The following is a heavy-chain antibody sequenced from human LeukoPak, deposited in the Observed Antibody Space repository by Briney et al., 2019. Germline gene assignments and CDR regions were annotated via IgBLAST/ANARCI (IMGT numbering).Heavy chain of an antibody. CDR1: GFTFDDYA. CDR2: ISWNSGSI. CDR3: AKAWGIAAAGPYYFDY. Sequence: GGSLRLSCAASGFTFDDYAMHWVRQAPGEGLEWVSGISWNSGSIGYADSVKGRFTISRDNAKNSLYLQMNSLRAEDMALYYCAKAWGIAAAGPYYFDYWGQGTLVTVSS. V-gene: IGHV3-9*03. D-gene: IGHD6-13*01. J-gene: IGHJ4*02.